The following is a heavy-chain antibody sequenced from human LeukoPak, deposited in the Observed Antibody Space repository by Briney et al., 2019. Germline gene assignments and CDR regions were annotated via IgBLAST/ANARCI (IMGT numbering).Heavy chain of an antibody. CDR3: AGDTRDYGMDV. CDR2: ISCYTGNT. CDR1: GYTFDSYG. V-gene: IGHV1-18*03. D-gene: IGHD1-26*01. Sequence: ASVKVSCKASGYTFDSYGISWVRQAPGQGLEWMGWISCYTGNTNHAQKFQDRVTMTMDTSTTTVYMELRSLRSDDMAVYYCAGDTRDYGMDVWGQGTTVTVSS. J-gene: IGHJ6*02.